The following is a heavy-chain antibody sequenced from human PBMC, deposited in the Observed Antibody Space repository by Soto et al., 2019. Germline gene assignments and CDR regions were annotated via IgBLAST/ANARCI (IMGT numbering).Heavy chain of an antibody. Sequence: GASVKVSCKASGYTFTGYYMHWVRQAPGQGLEWMGWINPNSGGTNYAQKFQGRVTMTRDTSISTAYMELSRLRSDDTAVYYCAREFRYYYGSGSYYNQRGHFDYWGQGTLVTVSS. J-gene: IGHJ4*02. CDR3: AREFRYYYGSGSYYNQRGHFDY. CDR2: INPNSGGT. V-gene: IGHV1-2*02. CDR1: GYTFTGYY. D-gene: IGHD3-10*01.